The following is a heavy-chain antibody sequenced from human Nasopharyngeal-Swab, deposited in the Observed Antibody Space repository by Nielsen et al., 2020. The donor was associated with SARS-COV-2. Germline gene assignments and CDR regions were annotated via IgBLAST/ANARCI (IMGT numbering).Heavy chain of an antibody. CDR1: GYSFTSYW. CDR3: ARQIRFLEWLPYYYYYMDV. V-gene: IGHV5-10-1*01. CDR2: IDPSDSYT. J-gene: IGHJ6*03. D-gene: IGHD3-3*01. Sequence: GESLKISCKGSGYSFTSYWISWGRQRPGKGLEGMGRIDPSDSYTNYSPSFQGHVTISADKSISTAYLPWSSLKASDTAMYYCARQIRFLEWLPYYYYYMDVWGKGTTVTVSS.